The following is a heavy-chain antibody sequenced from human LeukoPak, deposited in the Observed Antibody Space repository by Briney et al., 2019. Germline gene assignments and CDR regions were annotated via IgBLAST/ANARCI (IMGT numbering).Heavy chain of an antibody. CDR3: ARDGEDIVLMVYAHWFDP. Sequence: GGSLRLSCAASGFTFSSYSMNWVRQAPGKGLEWVSSISSSGYIYYADSVKGRFTISRDNAKNSLYLQMNSLRAEDTAVYYCARDGEDIVLMVYAHWFDPWGLGTLVTVSS. CDR2: ISSSGYI. V-gene: IGHV3-21*01. J-gene: IGHJ5*02. CDR1: GFTFSSYS. D-gene: IGHD2-8*01.